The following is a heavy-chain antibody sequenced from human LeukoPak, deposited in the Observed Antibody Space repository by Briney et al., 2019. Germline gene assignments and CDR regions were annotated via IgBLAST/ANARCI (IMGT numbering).Heavy chain of an antibody. V-gene: IGHV4-34*01. J-gene: IGHJ4*02. D-gene: IGHD2-2*01. CDR3: AREAGYCSSTSCYYFDY. CDR2: INHSGST. CDR1: GGSFSGYY. Sequence: SETLSLTCAVYGGSFSGYYWSWIRQPPGKGLEWIGEINHSGSTNYNPSLKSRVTISVDTSKNQFSLKLSSVTAEGTAVYYCAREAGYCSSTSCYYFDYWGQGTLVTVSS.